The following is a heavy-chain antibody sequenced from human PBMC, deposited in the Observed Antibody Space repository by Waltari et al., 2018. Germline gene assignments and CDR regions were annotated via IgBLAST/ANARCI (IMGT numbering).Heavy chain of an antibody. CDR1: GGSISSYY. V-gene: IGHV4-4*07. CDR3: ARAGYYYDSSGYYHTEYFQH. Sequence: QVQLQESGPGLVKPSETLSFTCTVSGGSISSYYWSWIRQPAWKGLEWIGRIYTSGSTNYNPSLKSRVTMSVDTSKNQFSLKLSSVTAADTAVYYCARAGYYYDSSGYYHTEYFQHWGQGTLVTVSS. J-gene: IGHJ1*01. D-gene: IGHD3-22*01. CDR2: IYTSGST.